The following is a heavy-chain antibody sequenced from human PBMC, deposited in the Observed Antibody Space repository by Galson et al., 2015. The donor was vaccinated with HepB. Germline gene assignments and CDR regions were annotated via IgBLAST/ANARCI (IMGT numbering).Heavy chain of an antibody. V-gene: IGHV3-21*01. Sequence: SLRLSCAASGFTFSSYSMNWVRQAPGKGLEWVSSISSSSSYIYYADSVKGRFTISRDNAKNSLYLQMNSLRAEDTAVYYCARDEDIVATGGPYDAFDIWGQGTMVTVSS. CDR3: ARDEDIVATGGPYDAFDI. D-gene: IGHD5-12*01. CDR1: GFTFSSYS. CDR2: ISSSSSYI. J-gene: IGHJ3*02.